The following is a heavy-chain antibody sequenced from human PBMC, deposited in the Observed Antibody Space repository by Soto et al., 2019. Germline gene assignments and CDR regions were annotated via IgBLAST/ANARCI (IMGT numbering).Heavy chain of an antibody. V-gene: IGHV1-69*13. CDR2: IIPIFGTA. J-gene: IGHJ5*02. D-gene: IGHD2-15*01. CDR1: GGTFSSYA. Sequence: SVKVSCKASGGTFSSYAISWVRQAPGQGLEWMGGIIPIFGTANYAQKFQGRVTITADESTSTAYMELSSLRSEDTAVYYCARDRNGYCSGGSCYPNWFDPWGQGTPVTVSS. CDR3: ARDRNGYCSGGSCYPNWFDP.